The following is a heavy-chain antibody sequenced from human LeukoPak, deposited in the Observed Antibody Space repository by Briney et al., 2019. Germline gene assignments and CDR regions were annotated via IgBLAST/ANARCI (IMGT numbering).Heavy chain of an antibody. CDR3: ARDYGDGDY. CDR2: IYHSGST. Sequence: PSETLSLTCTVSGYSISSGYYWGWIRQPPGKGLEWIGSIYHSGSTYYNPSLKSRVTISVDTSKNQFSLKLSSVTAADTAVYYCARDYGDGDYWGQGTLVTVSS. CDR1: GYSISSGYY. V-gene: IGHV4-38-2*02. D-gene: IGHD4-17*01. J-gene: IGHJ4*02.